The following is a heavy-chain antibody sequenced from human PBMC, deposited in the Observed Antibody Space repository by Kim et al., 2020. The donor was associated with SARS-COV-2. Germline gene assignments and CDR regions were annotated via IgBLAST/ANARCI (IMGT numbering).Heavy chain of an antibody. D-gene: IGHD1-26*01. V-gene: IGHV3-64D*06. CDR2: ISSNGGST. Sequence: GGSLRLSCSASGFTFSSYAMHWVRQAPGKGLEYVSAISSNGGSTYYADSVKGRFTISRDNSKNTLYLQMSSLRAEDTAVYYCVKELRHLYSGTLLSNYYGMDVWGQGTTVTVSS. CDR1: GFTFSSYA. J-gene: IGHJ6*02. CDR3: VKELRHLYSGTLLSNYYGMDV.